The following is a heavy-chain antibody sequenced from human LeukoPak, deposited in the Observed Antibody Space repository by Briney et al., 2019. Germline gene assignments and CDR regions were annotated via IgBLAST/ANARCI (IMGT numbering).Heavy chain of an antibody. Sequence: GASVKVSCKASGYTFTGYYMHWVRQAPGQGLGWMGWINPNSGGTNYAQKFQGWVTMTRDTSISTAYMELSRLRSDDTAVYYCARGLLTRSGWFDPWGQGTLVTVSS. CDR2: INPNSGGT. CDR3: ARGLLTRSGWFDP. V-gene: IGHV1-2*04. D-gene: IGHD1-1*01. CDR1: GYTFTGYY. J-gene: IGHJ5*02.